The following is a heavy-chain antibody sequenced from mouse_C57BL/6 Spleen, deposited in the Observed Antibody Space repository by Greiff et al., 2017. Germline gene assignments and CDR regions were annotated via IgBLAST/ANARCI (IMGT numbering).Heavy chain of an antibody. V-gene: IGHV7-3*01. CDR3: ARLLVHYWYFDV. D-gene: IGHD1-1*01. Sequence: EVMLVESGGGLVQPGGSLSLSCAASGFTFTDYYMSWVRQPPGKALEWLGFIRNKANGYTTEYSASVKGRFTISRDNSQSILYLQMNALRAEDSATYYCARLLVHYWYFDVWGTGTTVTVSS. CDR1: GFTFTDYY. J-gene: IGHJ1*03. CDR2: IRNKANGYTT.